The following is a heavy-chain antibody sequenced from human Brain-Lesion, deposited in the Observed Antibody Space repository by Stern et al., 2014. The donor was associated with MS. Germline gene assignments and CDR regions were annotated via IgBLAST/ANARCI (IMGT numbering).Heavy chain of an antibody. V-gene: IGHV4-39*01. CDR2: IYYSGNT. Sequence: MQLVESGPGLVKPPETLSLTCTVAGGSVSSTSYAWAWIRQPPGKGLGWIGTIYYSGNTYYSPSLKSRLTLSLSPSKQQFSLQLGSVTAADTAVYYCAGEEDIRYCSGGSCTGNWFDPWGQGTLVTVSS. D-gene: IGHD2-15*01. CDR3: AGEEDIRYCSGGSCTGNWFDP. J-gene: IGHJ5*02. CDR1: GGSVSSTSYA.